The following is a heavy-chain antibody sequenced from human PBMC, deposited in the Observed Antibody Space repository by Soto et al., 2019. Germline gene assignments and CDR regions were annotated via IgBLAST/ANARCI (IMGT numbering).Heavy chain of an antibody. J-gene: IGHJ4*02. D-gene: IGHD3-10*01. Sequence: QVQLVESGGGVVQPGRSLRLSCAASGFTFSIYGMHWVRQAPGKGLEWVAVISYDGSNKYYADSVKGRFTISRDNSKNTMYLQMNSLRTEDTAVYYCAKDRGAVVPFDYWGQGTLVTVSA. CDR2: ISYDGSNK. V-gene: IGHV3-30*18. CDR3: AKDRGAVVPFDY. CDR1: GFTFSIYG.